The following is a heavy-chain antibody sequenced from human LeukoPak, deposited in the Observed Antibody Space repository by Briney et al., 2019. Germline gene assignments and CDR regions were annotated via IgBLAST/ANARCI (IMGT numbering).Heavy chain of an antibody. Sequence: PGGSLRLSCVVSGFNFNRYTMRWVRQAPGKGLEWVSSINGDGTKIYYGDSVKGRFTISRDNAKTPLSLQLNSLRGDDAAVYYCAKGGWSGPYHYYMDVWGEGTTVTVSS. CDR1: GFNFNRYT. CDR3: AKGGWSGPYHYYMDV. J-gene: IGHJ6*03. D-gene: IGHD1-26*01. CDR2: INGDGTKI. V-gene: IGHV3-21*01.